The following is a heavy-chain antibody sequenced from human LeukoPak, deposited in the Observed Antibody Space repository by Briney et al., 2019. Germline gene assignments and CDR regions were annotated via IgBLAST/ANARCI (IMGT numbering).Heavy chain of an antibody. CDR1: GFTFSSYA. D-gene: IGHD2-15*01. Sequence: GRSLRLSCAASGFTFSSYAMHWVRQAPGKGLEWVAVISYDGSNKYYADSVKGRFTISRDNSKNTLYLQMNSLRAEDTAVYYCARGRYCSGGSCSWYFDLWGRGTLVTVSS. V-gene: IGHV3-30-3*01. J-gene: IGHJ2*01. CDR3: ARGRYCSGGSCSWYFDL. CDR2: ISYDGSNK.